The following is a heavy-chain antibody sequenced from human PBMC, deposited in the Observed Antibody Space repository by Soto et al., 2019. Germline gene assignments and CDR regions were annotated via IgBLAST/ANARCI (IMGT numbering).Heavy chain of an antibody. Sequence: GASVKVSCKASGYTFTSYGISWVRQAPGQGREWMGWISAYNGNTNYAQKLQGRVTMTTDTSTSTAYMERRSLRSDDTAVYYCARESNYDFWSGYSPLIDYWGQGTLVTVS. CDR2: ISAYNGNT. CDR3: ARESNYDFWSGYSPLIDY. V-gene: IGHV1-18*01. J-gene: IGHJ4*02. CDR1: GYTFTSYG. D-gene: IGHD3-3*01.